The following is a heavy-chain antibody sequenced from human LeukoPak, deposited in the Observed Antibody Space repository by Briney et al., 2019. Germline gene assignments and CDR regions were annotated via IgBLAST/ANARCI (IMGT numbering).Heavy chain of an antibody. V-gene: IGHV3-53*01. CDR2: IYSGGST. D-gene: IGHD6-19*01. Sequence: GGSLRLSCAASGFTVSSNYLNCVRQAPGKGLEWVSVIYSGGSTYYADSVKGRFTISRDNSKNTLYLQMNCLRAEDTAVYYCARGHLSSGWVFYFDYWGQGTLVTVSS. CDR3: ARGHLSSGWVFYFDY. CDR1: GFTVSSNY. J-gene: IGHJ4*02.